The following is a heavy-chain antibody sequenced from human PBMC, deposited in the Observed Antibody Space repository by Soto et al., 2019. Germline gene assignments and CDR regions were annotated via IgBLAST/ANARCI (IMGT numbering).Heavy chain of an antibody. CDR3: ARRKERSVPYDLDL. D-gene: IGHD5-12*01. J-gene: IGHJ5*02. CDR2: MDPNNGNA. V-gene: IGHV1-8*01. CDR1: GFTFITYH. Sequence: AVSVNVSCKAAGFTFITYHVSWVRKEAGQGLGWMGWMDPNNGNAGFAQKFRGRINMTRNTSISTAYLELSSLRSDDSAVYFCARRKERSVPYDLDLSGQATQVTLSS.